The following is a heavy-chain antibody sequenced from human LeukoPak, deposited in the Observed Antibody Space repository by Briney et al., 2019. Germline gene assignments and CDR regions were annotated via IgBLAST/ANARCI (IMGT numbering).Heavy chain of an antibody. V-gene: IGHV3-74*01. D-gene: IGHD1-26*01. CDR1: GFTFSSYA. Sequence: GGSLRLSCAASGFTFSSYAMHWVRQAPEKGLVWVSRIRSDGINTNYADSVKGRCTISRDNAKNTLYLQMNSLRPEDTAVYYCAKGVGGSYYGYWGQGTLVTVSS. J-gene: IGHJ4*02. CDR3: AKGVGGSYYGY. CDR2: IRSDGINT.